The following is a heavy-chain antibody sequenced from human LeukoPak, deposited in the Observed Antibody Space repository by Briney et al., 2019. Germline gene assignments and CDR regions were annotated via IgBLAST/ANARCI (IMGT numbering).Heavy chain of an antibody. D-gene: IGHD4/OR15-4a*01. V-gene: IGHV3-21*01. CDR2: ISSSGSYI. J-gene: IGHJ6*02. CDR3: AREVGVVPGANHYYYYGMDV. Sequence: GGSLRLSCAASEFTFSSYSMNWVRQAPGKGLEWVSSISSSGSYIYYADSVKGRFTISRDNAKNSLYLQMSSLRAEDTAVYYCAREVGVVPGANHYYYYGMDVWGHGTTVTVSS. CDR1: EFTFSSYS.